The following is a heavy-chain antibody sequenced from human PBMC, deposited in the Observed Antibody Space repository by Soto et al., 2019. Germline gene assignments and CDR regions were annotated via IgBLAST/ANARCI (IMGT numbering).Heavy chain of an antibody. J-gene: IGHJ5*02. CDR3: ARERSAAGTGWFDP. D-gene: IGHD6-13*01. Sequence: QVQLVQSGAEVKKPGASVKVSCKASGYTFTSYDINWVRQATGQGLEGMGWMNPNSGNTGYARKFQGRVTMTRNTSISTAYMDLSSLRSEDTAVYYCARERSAAGTGWFDPWGQGTLVTVSS. CDR2: MNPNSGNT. V-gene: IGHV1-8*01. CDR1: GYTFTSYD.